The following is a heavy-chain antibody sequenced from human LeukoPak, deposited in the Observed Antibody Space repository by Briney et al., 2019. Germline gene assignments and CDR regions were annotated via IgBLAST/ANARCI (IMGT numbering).Heavy chain of an antibody. J-gene: IGHJ4*02. CDR1: GGSISSSSYY. CDR3: ARWSYSSGWYFDY. D-gene: IGHD6-19*01. CDR2: IYYSGST. V-gene: IGHV4-39*07. Sequence: KASETLSLTCTVSGGSISSSSYYWGWIRQPPGKGLEWVGSIYYSGSTYYNPSLKSRVTISVDTSKNQFSLKLSSVTAADTAVYYCARWSYSSGWYFDYWGQGTLVTVSS.